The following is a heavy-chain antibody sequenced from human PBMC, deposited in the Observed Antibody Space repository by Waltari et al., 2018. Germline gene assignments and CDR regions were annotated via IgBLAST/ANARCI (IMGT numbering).Heavy chain of an antibody. Sequence: EVQLVESGGGLVKPGGSLRLSCAASGFSFNVSTMNWVRQTPGKGLEWVSSIGSSSTYTYYADSVKGRFTISRDNAAHSLYLEMNALRPEDTGVYYCASHPEDFYYYMDVWGKGTTVTVSS. CDR2: IGSSSTYT. V-gene: IGHV3-21*06. CDR3: ASHPEDFYYYMDV. CDR1: GFSFNVST. J-gene: IGHJ6*03.